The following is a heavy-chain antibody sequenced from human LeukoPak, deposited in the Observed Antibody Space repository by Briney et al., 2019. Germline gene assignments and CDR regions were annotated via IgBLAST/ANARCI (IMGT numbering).Heavy chain of an antibody. J-gene: IGHJ4*02. D-gene: IGHD1-1*01. CDR1: GYSFSTYW. Sequence: GESLQISCKGSGYSFSTYWIGWVRQMPGKGLEWMGVIYPGDSDTRYSPSFQGQVSISADKSISTASLQWSSLEASDTAIYYRARRRGTDFDYWGQGTLVTVSS. CDR2: IYPGDSDT. CDR3: ARRRGTDFDY. V-gene: IGHV5-51*01.